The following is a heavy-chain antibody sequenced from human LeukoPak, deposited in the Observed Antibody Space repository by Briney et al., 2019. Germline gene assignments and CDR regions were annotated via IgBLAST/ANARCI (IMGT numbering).Heavy chain of an antibody. CDR3: ARSIGYYDSGSYYRDYFDY. D-gene: IGHD3-10*01. CDR1: GYSFTTYW. Sequence: GESLKISCKGSGYSFTTYWIGWVRQMPEKGLEWVGIIYPGDSNTRYSPSFQGQVTISVDKSINTAYLQWSSLKASDTAIYYCARSIGYYDSGSYYRDYFDYWGQGTLVRVSS. V-gene: IGHV5-51*01. CDR2: IYPGDSNT. J-gene: IGHJ4*02.